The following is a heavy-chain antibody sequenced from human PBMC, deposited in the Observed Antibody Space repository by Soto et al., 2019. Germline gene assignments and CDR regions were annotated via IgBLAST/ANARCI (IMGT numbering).Heavy chain of an antibody. D-gene: IGHD6-13*01. CDR3: ARSVSRGYSSSWYVDYGMGV. CDR2: IIPIFGTA. CDR1: GGTFSSYA. Sequence: SVKVSCKASGGTFSSYAISWVRQAPGQGLEWMGGIIPIFGTANYAQKFQGRVTITADESTSTAYMELSSLRSEDTAVYYCARSVSRGYSSSWYVDYGMGVWGQGTTVTVSS. V-gene: IGHV1-69*13. J-gene: IGHJ6*02.